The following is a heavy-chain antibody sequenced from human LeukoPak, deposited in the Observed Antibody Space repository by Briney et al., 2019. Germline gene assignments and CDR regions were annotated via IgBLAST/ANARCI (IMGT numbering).Heavy chain of an antibody. CDR3: ASTGGGNLAFDS. J-gene: IGHJ4*02. V-gene: IGHV3-74*03. Sequence: AGSLSLSCAASGFTFSSYWMHWLRQVPGKGLVWISHINTGGSSTTYAVPVKGRFTISRDNDKNTLYLQMDSLGAEDTGVYYCASTGGGNLAFDSWGQGTLVTVSS. D-gene: IGHD4-23*01. CDR2: INTGGSST. CDR1: GFTFSSYW.